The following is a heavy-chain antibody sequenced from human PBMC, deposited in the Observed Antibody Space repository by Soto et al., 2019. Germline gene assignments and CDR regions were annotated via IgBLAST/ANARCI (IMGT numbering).Heavy chain of an antibody. Sequence: ASVKVSCKVSGYTLTELSMHWGRQAPGKGLEWMGGFDPEDGETIYAQKFQGRVTMTEDTSTDTAYMELSSLRSEDTAVYYCATDFLPVTGTTSWGQGXLVTVYS. CDR3: ATDFLPVTGTTS. CDR1: GYTLTELS. V-gene: IGHV1-24*01. D-gene: IGHD1-20*01. CDR2: FDPEDGET. J-gene: IGHJ4*02.